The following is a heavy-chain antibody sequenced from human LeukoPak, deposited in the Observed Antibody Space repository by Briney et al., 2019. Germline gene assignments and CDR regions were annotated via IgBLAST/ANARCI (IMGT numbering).Heavy chain of an antibody. D-gene: IGHD5-18*01. CDR1: GGSISSYY. Sequence: SETLSLTCTVSGGSISSYYWSWIRQPPGKGLEWIGYIFYSGSTNYNPSLKSRVTISVDTSKNQFSLKLSSVTAADTAVYYCASSWTQIPARFDYWGQGTLVTVSS. CDR3: ASSWTQIPARFDY. CDR2: IFYSGST. J-gene: IGHJ4*02. V-gene: IGHV4-59*01.